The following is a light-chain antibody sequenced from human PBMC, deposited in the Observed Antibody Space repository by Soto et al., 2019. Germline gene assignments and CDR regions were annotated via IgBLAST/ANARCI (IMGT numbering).Light chain of an antibody. CDR2: EGS. V-gene: IGLV2-23*03. CDR1: SSDVGNYNL. J-gene: IGLJ1*01. CDR3: CSYADCGSFDYLV. Sequence: QSVLTQPASASGSPGQSITVSCTGTSSDVGNYNLVSWYQQHPGKAPKLIIYEGSRRPSGVSNRFSGSKSGNTASLTISGLQAEDAADDDGCSYADCGSFDYLVFGTGTKLTVL.